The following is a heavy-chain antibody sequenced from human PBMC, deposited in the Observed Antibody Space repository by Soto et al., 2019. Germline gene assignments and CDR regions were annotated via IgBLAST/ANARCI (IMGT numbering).Heavy chain of an antibody. CDR1: GFTFSSYA. CDR3: AVGSSSSRRYYYYGMDV. D-gene: IGHD6-13*01. Sequence: EVQLLESGGGLVQPGGSLRLSCAASGFTFSSYAMSWVRQAPGKGLEWVSAISGSGGSTYYADSVKGRFTISRDNSKNTLYLQMNSLSAEDTAVYYCAVGSSSSRRYYYYGMDVWGQGTTVTVSS. V-gene: IGHV3-23*01. J-gene: IGHJ6*02. CDR2: ISGSGGST.